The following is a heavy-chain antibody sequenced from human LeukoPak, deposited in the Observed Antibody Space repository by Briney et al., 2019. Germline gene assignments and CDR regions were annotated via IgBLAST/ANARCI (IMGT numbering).Heavy chain of an antibody. CDR2: ISASGP. CDR3: AKDHESDGYPCLDH. CDR1: GFAFSRLA. Sequence: GGSLRLSCAASGFAFSRLAMTWVRQAPGKGLEWVSTISASGPYYADAVRGRFTISRDNSRNTLSLQMDSLRAEDTAVYYCAKDHESDGYPCLDHWGLGTLVTVSS. V-gene: IGHV3-23*01. J-gene: IGHJ4*02. D-gene: IGHD3-22*01.